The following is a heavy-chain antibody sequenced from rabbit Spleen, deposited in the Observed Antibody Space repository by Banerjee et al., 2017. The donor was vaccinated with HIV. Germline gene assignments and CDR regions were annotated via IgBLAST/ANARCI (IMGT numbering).Heavy chain of an antibody. V-gene: IGHV1S47*01. D-gene: IGHD4-1*01. CDR1: AFDFSSGG. J-gene: IGHJ4*01. CDR3: VREVAARFKL. Sequence: QEQLVESGGGLVQPGGSLTLSCKASAFDFSSGGVSWVRQAPGKGLEWIGYIDPVFGITYFANWVNGRFTISSHNAQNTLFLQLNSLTAADTATYFCVREVAARFKLWGQGTLVTVS. CDR2: IDPVFGIT.